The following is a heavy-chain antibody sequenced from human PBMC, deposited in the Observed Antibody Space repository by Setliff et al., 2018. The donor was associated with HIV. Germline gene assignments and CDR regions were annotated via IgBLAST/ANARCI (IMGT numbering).Heavy chain of an antibody. CDR2: IKTKSDSETT. V-gene: IGHV3-15*01. D-gene: IGHD3-10*01. CDR3: MTDIRVQHMTRGLSTF. CDR1: GFTFNNAW. Sequence: GGSLRLSCAASGFTFNNAWMTWVRQAPEKGLEWLGRIKTKSDSETTDYAAPLKGRISISRDDSRNLLYLQINSLITEDTALYYCMTDIRVQHMTRGLSTFWGQGTPVTAPQ. J-gene: IGHJ4*02.